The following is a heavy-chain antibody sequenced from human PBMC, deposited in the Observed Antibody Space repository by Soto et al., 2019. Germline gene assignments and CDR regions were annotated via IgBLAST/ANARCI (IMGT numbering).Heavy chain of an antibody. CDR3: ARVDIVVVPAAYGLRYNWFDP. V-gene: IGHV1-18*04. CDR1: CYTFTSYG. Sequence: GXSVKVSFKGSCYTFTSYGISWVRQAPVQGLEWMGWISAYNGNTNYAQKLQGRVTMTTDTSTSTAYMELRSLRSDDTAVYYCARVDIVVVPAAYGLRYNWFDPWGQGTLVTVYS. D-gene: IGHD2-2*01. CDR2: ISAYNGNT. J-gene: IGHJ5*02.